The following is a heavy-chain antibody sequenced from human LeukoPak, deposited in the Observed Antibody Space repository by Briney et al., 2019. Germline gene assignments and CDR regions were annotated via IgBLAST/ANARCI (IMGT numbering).Heavy chain of an antibody. J-gene: IGHJ6*02. CDR1: GFNFSHYA. CDR2: ISYDGSNK. V-gene: IGHV3-30-3*01. CDR3: ARDLGELLWFGESLDGMDV. D-gene: IGHD3-10*01. Sequence: PGRSLRLSCAAPGFNFSHYAMHWVRQAPGKGLNWVADISYDGSNKYSADSVKCRFTISRDNSKNTLYLQMNSLRAEDTAVYYCARDLGELLWFGESLDGMDVWGQGTTVTVSS.